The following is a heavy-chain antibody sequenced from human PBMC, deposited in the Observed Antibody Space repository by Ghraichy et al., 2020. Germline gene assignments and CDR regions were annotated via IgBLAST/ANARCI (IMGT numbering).Heavy chain of an antibody. Sequence: SVKVSCKASGGTFNKYGISWVRQAPGQGLEWMGGIIPTLGTANYAQKFQGRFTITADESTSTAYMELSSLRSDDTAVYYCATYCSRISCSIWGYYFDYWGLGTLVTVSS. J-gene: IGHJ4*02. D-gene: IGHD2-2*01. CDR2: IIPTLGTA. CDR3: ATYCSRISCSIWGYYFDY. V-gene: IGHV1-69*13. CDR1: GGTFNKYG.